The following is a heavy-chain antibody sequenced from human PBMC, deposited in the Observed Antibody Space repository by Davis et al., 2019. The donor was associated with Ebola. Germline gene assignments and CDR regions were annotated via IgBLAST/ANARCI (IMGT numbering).Heavy chain of an antibody. J-gene: IGHJ4*02. Sequence: PGGSLRLSCAASGFTFSSYGMHWVRQAPGKGLEWVAFIRYDGSNKYYADSVKGRFTISRDNSKNTLYLQMNSLRAEDTAVYYCAEQYSSSSGAFDYWGQGTLVTVSS. V-gene: IGHV3-30*02. CDR2: IRYDGSNK. D-gene: IGHD6-6*01. CDR1: GFTFSSYG. CDR3: AEQYSSSSGAFDY.